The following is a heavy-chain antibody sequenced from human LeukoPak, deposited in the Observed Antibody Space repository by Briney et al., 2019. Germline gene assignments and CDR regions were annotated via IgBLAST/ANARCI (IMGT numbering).Heavy chain of an antibody. CDR2: IYYSGST. V-gene: IGHV4-59*01. J-gene: IGHJ4*02. Sequence: SETLSLTCTVSGGSINSYYWSWIRQPPGKGLEWVGYIYYSGSTNYKPSLKRRVTISVDTSKNQFSLKVSSVAAADTAVYYCASSRSSSGWSLIDYWGQGALVTVSS. D-gene: IGHD6-19*01. CDR1: GGSINSYY. CDR3: ASSRSSSGWSLIDY.